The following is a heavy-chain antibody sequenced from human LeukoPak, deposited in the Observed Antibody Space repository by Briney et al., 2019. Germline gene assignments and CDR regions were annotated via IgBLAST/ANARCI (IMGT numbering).Heavy chain of an antibody. V-gene: IGHV4-59*01. Sequence: SETLSLTCTVSGGSISSYYWSWIRQPPGKGLEWIGYIYYSGSTNYNPSLKSRVTISVDTPKNQFSLKLSSVTAADTAVYYCARGVSSGLNWFDPRGQGTLVTVSS. D-gene: IGHD3-22*01. CDR2: IYYSGST. J-gene: IGHJ5*02. CDR3: ARGVSSGLNWFDP. CDR1: GGSISSYY.